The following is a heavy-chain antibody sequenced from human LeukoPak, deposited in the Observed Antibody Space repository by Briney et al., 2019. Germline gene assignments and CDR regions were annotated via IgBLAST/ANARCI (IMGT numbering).Heavy chain of an antibody. V-gene: IGHV3-9*01. Sequence: GGSLRLSCAASGFTFDDYAMHWVRQAPGKGLEWVSGISWNSGSIGYADSVKGRFTISRDNAKNSLYLQMNSLRAEDTAVYYCARDWYSSSWDNWFDPWGQGTLVTVSS. D-gene: IGHD6-13*01. CDR2: ISWNSGSI. CDR1: GFTFDDYA. J-gene: IGHJ5*02. CDR3: ARDWYSSSWDNWFDP.